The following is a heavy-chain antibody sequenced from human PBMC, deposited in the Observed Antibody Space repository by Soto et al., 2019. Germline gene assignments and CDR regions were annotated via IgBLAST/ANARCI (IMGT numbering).Heavy chain of an antibody. J-gene: IGHJ5*02. CDR3: ARESGYLNWFDP. D-gene: IGHD3-22*01. CDR1: GFTFSSYT. CDR2: FGGSAAYI. Sequence: GGSLRLSCVASGFTFSSYTFNWVRQAPGKGLEWISYFGGSAAYIYYADSVKGRFTISRDNAKNSLYLQMNSLRDEDTAVYYCARESGYLNWFDPWGQGTLVTVSS. V-gene: IGHV3-48*02.